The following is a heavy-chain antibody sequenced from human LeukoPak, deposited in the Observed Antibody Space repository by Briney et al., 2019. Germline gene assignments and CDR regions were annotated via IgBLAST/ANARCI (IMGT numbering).Heavy chain of an antibody. J-gene: IGHJ4*02. CDR2: IYYSGST. CDR3: ARMAQRLPPCYFDY. CDR1: GGSISSGGYY. D-gene: IGHD2-15*01. Sequence: SETLSLTCTVSGGSISSGGYYWSWIRQHPGKGLEWIGYIYYSGSTYYNPSLKSRVTISVDTSKNQFSLKLSSVTAADTAVYYCARMAQRLPPCYFDYWGQGTLVTVSS. V-gene: IGHV4-31*03.